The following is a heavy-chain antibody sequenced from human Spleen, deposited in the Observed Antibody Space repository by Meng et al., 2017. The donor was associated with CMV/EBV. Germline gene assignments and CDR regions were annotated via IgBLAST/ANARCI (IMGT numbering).Heavy chain of an antibody. CDR2: IRFDGRNK. CDR1: GFTFASYG. J-gene: IGHJ1*01. D-gene: IGHD2-15*01. Sequence: SGFTFASYGMHWVRQAPGKGLEWVAFIRFDGRNKYFADSVKGRFTISRDKSRDTLYLRMSSLRSEDAAIYYCTTGREVAVGGAEHFQHWGQGTLVTVSS. CDR3: TTGREVAVGGAEHFQH. V-gene: IGHV3-30*02.